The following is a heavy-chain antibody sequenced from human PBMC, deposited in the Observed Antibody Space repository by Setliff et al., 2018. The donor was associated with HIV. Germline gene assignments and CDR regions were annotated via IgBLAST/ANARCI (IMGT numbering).Heavy chain of an antibody. Sequence: LSLTCAVSGGSIISSNWWIWVRQPPGEGLEWIGNIYYSGSTYYNPSLKSRITISVDTSQNQFSLKLSSVTAADTAVYYCASQGRSGWLWGGFVSWGQGTLVTVSS. CDR1: GGSIISSNW. J-gene: IGHJ4*02. D-gene: IGHD6-19*01. CDR2: IYYSGST. V-gene: IGHV4-4*02. CDR3: ASQGRSGWLWGGFVS.